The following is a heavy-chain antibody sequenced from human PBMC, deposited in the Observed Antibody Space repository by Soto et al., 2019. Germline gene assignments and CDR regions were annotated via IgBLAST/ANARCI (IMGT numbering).Heavy chain of an antibody. D-gene: IGHD3-3*01. CDR2: INHSGST. CDR3: ARGQVYYDFWSGYPSQYYFDY. V-gene: IGHV4-34*01. J-gene: IGHJ4*02. Sequence: LSLTCAVYGGSFSGYYWSWIRQPPGKGLEWIGEINHSGSTNYNPSLKSRVTISVDTSKNQFSLKLSSVTAADTAVYYCARGQVYYDFWSGYPSQYYFDYWGQGTLVTVSS. CDR1: GGSFSGYY.